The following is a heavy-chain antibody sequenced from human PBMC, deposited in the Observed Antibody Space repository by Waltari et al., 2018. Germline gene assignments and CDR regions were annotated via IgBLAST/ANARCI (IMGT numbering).Heavy chain of an antibody. CDR3: TTEISPNVLRFLEWLLSRYFDY. CDR1: GFTFSNAW. V-gene: IGHV3-15*01. CDR2: IKSKTDGGTT. D-gene: IGHD3-3*01. J-gene: IGHJ4*02. Sequence: EVQLVESGGGLVKPGGSLRLSCAASGFTFSNAWMSWVRQAPGKGLEWVGRIKSKTDGGTTDYAAPVKGRFTIARDDSKNTLYLQMNSLKTEDTAVYYCTTEISPNVLRFLEWLLSRYFDYWGQGTLVTVSS.